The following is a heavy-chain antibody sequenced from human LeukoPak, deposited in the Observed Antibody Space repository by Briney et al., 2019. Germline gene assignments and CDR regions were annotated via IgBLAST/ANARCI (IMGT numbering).Heavy chain of an antibody. J-gene: IGHJ4*02. D-gene: IGHD3-10*01. V-gene: IGHV4-39*01. CDR3: ARGHLIYGSASLGY. CDR2: IYYGGST. Sequence: SETLSLTCTVSGGSISSSSYYWGWIRQPPGKGLEWIGSIYYGGSTYYNPSLKSRVTISVDTSKNQFSLKLSSVTAADMAVYYCARGHLIYGSASLGYWGPGTLVTVSS. CDR1: GGSISSSSYY.